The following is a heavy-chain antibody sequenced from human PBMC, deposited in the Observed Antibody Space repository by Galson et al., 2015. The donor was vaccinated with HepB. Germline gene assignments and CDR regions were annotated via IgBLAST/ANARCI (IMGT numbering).Heavy chain of an antibody. V-gene: IGHV3-15*01. CDR3: ATSLRWDSSSSGFFS. D-gene: IGHD6-13*01. CDR1: GFTFSNAW. Sequence: SLRLSCAAPGFTFSNAWMSWVRQAPGKGLEWVGRIQSKTDGETTAYAAPVKGRFTISRDDSKNTLYLQMNSLKTEDTAVYYCATSLRWDSSSSGFFSWGQGTLVTVSS. J-gene: IGHJ4*02. CDR2: IQSKTDGETT.